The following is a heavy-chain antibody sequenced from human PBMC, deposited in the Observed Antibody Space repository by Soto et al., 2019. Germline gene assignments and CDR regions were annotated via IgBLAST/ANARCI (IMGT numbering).Heavy chain of an antibody. CDR3: ARAPEIVYSNYDLDYYYYYMDV. Sequence: ASVKVSCKASGYTFTSYDINWVRQATGQGLEWMGWMNPNSGNTGYAQKFQGRVTMTRNTSISTAYMELSSLRSEDTAVYYCARAPEIVYSNYDLDYYYYYMDVWGKGTTVTVSS. J-gene: IGHJ6*03. CDR1: GYTFTSYD. V-gene: IGHV1-8*01. D-gene: IGHD4-4*01. CDR2: MNPNSGNT.